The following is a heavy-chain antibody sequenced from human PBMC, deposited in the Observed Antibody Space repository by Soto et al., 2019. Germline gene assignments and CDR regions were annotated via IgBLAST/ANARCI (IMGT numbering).Heavy chain of an antibody. J-gene: IGHJ6*02. V-gene: IGHV4-59*08. CDR3: ARHLWGYCGTDCCPLDV. Sequence: QVQLQESGPGLVKPSETLSLTCTVSGGSISRYYWSWIRQPPGKGLEWIGYMYNTGSTVYNPSFRRRVTISVYTSKNQCSLRLNSVTAADTALYYCARHLWGYCGTDCCPLDVWGQGTTVTVPS. CDR1: GGSISRYY. CDR2: MYNTGST. D-gene: IGHD2-21*02.